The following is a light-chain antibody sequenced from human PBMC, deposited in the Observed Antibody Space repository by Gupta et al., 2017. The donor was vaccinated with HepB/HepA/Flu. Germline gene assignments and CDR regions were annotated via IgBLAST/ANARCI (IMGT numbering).Light chain of an antibody. J-gene: IGKJ4*01. V-gene: IGKV3-20*01. CDR2: GAS. CDR1: QSVRSSY. Sequence: EIVLTQSPGTLSLSPGERATLSCRASQSVRSSYLAWYQQKPGRAPRLLIYGASSRATGIPDRFSGSGSGTDFTLTISRLEPEDFAVYYCQQEGSSPLTFGGGTKVEIK. CDR3: QQEGSSPLT.